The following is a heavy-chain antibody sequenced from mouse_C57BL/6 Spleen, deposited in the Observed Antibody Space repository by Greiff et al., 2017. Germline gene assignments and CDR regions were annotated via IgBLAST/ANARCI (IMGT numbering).Heavy chain of an antibody. Sequence: VQLQQPGAELVKPGASVKLSCKASGYTFTSYWMHWVKQRPGRGLEWIGRIDPEDGETKYAPKFQGKATITADTSSNTAYLQLSSLTSEDTAVYYCASGGDAYAMDYWGQGTSVTVSS. CDR1: GYTFTSYW. J-gene: IGHJ4*01. CDR2: IDPEDGET. V-gene: IGHV14-2*01. CDR3: ASGGDAYAMDY.